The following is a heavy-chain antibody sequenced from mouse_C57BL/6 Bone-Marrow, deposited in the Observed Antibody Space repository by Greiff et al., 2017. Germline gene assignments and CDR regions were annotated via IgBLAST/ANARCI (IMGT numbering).Heavy chain of an antibody. CDR1: EYEFPSHD. CDR2: INSDGGST. Sequence: EVKLMESGGGLVHPGESLQLSCESNEYEFPSHDMSWVRTTPEKRLELVAAINSDGGSTNYPDPMERRFIISRDNTKKTLYLQMSSLRSEDTALYYCARRRVTRYYYAMDYWGQGTSVTVSS. D-gene: IGHD2-5*01. V-gene: IGHV5-2*01. CDR3: ARRRVTRYYYAMDY. J-gene: IGHJ4*01.